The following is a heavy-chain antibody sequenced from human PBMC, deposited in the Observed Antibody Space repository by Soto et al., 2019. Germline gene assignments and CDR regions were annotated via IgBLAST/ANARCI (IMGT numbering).Heavy chain of an antibody. V-gene: IGHV1-46*01. Sequence: ASVKVSCKASGYTFTSYYMHWVRQAPGQGLEWMGIINPSGGYTSYAQKFQGTVTMTSDTSTSTVYMELSSLRSEDTAVYYCATDGGYAGFDYWGRRTLVIVCS. D-gene: IGHD1-26*01. CDR2: INPSGGYT. CDR3: ATDGGYAGFDY. CDR1: GYTFTSYY. J-gene: IGHJ4*02.